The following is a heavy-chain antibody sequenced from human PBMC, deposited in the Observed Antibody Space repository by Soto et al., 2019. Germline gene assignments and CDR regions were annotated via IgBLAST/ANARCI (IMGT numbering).Heavy chain of an antibody. CDR3: ARDGSTSWDYNYDY. J-gene: IGHJ4*02. CDR2: ISSTGSDT. D-gene: IGHD6-13*01. CDR1: GFSFSTSS. V-gene: IGHV3-48*01. Sequence: GGSLRLSCAASGFSFSTSSMAWVRQPPGKGLEWVSYISSTGSDTYYADSLKGRFTISRDNAKNSLYLQMNSLRAEDTAVYYCARDGSTSWDYNYDYWGRGTLVTVSS.